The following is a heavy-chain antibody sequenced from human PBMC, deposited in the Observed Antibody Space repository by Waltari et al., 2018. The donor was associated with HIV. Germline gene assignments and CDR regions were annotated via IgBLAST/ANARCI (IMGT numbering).Heavy chain of an antibody. V-gene: IGHV4-61*02. CDR3: ARLDWNHYYYYGMDV. D-gene: IGHD1-1*01. Sequence: QVQLQESGPGLVKPSQTLSLTCTVSGGSISSGSYYWSWTRQPAGKGLEWIGRIYTSGSTNYNPSLKSRVTISVDTSKNQFSLKLSSVTAADTAVYYCARLDWNHYYYYGMDVWGQGTTVTVSS. CDR2: IYTSGST. J-gene: IGHJ6*02. CDR1: GGSISSGSYY.